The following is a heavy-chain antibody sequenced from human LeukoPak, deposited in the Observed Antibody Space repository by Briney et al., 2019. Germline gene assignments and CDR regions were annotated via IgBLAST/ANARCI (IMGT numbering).Heavy chain of an antibody. J-gene: IGHJ4*02. CDR3: AIWDTGPGDY. V-gene: IGHV3-11*01. CDR2: ISSSGNTK. D-gene: IGHD5-18*01. CDR1: GFTFSDFY. Sequence: GSLRLSCAASGFTFSDFYMSWLRPAPGKGLEWVSYISSSGNTKYYADSVKSRFTMSRDNAKNSLYLQMDSLRVEDTAVYYCAIWDTGPGDYWGQGTLVTVSS.